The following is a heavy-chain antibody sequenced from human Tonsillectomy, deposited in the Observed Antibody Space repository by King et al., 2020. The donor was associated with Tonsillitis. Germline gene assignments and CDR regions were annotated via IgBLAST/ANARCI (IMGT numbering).Heavy chain of an antibody. CDR1: GGSISSGGYS. D-gene: IGHD3-22*01. CDR2: IYHRGST. J-gene: IGHJ4*02. Sequence: LQLQEYGAGLVKPSQTLSLTCAVSGGSISSGGYSWSWIRQPPGKGLEWIGYIYHRGSTYYNPSLKSRVTISVDRSKNQFSLKLSSVTAADTAVYYCARERGGDYYDSSGPIDYWGQGTLVTVSS. CDR3: ARERGGDYYDSSGPIDY. V-gene: IGHV4-30-2*01.